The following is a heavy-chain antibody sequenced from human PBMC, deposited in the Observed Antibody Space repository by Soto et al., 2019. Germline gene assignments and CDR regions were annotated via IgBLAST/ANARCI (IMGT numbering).Heavy chain of an antibody. J-gene: IGHJ4*02. V-gene: IGHV3-23*01. CDR1: GFTFSSYA. CDR2: ISGSGGGT. CDR3: AKFGMATTKRSPPYYIDY. Sequence: GGSLRLSCAASGFTFSSYAMSWVRQAPGKGLEWVSSISGSGGGTYYADSVKGRFTFSRDNSKNTLYLQMNSLRTEDTAVYYCAKFGMATTKRSPPYYIDYWGQGALVTVSS. D-gene: IGHD1-1*01.